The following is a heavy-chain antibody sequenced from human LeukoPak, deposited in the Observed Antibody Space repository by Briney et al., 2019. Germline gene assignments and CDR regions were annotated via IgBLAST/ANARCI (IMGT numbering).Heavy chain of an antibody. Sequence: GGSLRLSCAPSRFTSSGARMSCVRQAPGKGLEWVANIKEDGSEKYYVDSVKGRFTISRDNAGNSLYLQMNSLRVEDTAVYYWSRYSQKVSTIGSRDSRFDCWGQGILVTVSS. CDR2: IKEDGSEK. J-gene: IGHJ4*02. V-gene: IGHV3-7*01. CDR3: SRYSQKVSTIGSRDSRFDC. CDR1: RFTSSGAR. D-gene: IGHD2-8*01.